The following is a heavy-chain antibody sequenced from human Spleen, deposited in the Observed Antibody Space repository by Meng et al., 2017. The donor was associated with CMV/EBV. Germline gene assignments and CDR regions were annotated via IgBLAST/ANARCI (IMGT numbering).Heavy chain of an antibody. J-gene: IGHJ5*02. D-gene: IGHD6-13*01. Sequence: SGYTFTSYGIRWVRPAPGQGLEWMGWISAYNGNTNYAQKLQGRVTMTTDTSTSTAYMELRSLRSDDTAVYYCARDRGSSWYGGWFDPWGQGTLVTVSS. CDR2: ISAYNGNT. CDR1: GYTFTSYG. CDR3: ARDRGSSWYGGWFDP. V-gene: IGHV1-18*01.